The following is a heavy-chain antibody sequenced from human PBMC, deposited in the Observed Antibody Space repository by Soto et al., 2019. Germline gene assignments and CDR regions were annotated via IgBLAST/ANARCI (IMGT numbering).Heavy chain of an antibody. D-gene: IGHD3-3*01. V-gene: IGHV1-69*13. CDR2: IIPIFGTA. Sequence: ASVKVSCKASGGTFSSYAISWVRQAPGQGLEWMGGIIPIFGTANYAQKFQGRVTVTADESTSTAYMELSSLRSEDTAVYYGARDRGGITIFGVVITAFDIWGQGTMVTVSS. CDR3: ARDRGGITIFGVVITAFDI. J-gene: IGHJ3*02. CDR1: GGTFSSYA.